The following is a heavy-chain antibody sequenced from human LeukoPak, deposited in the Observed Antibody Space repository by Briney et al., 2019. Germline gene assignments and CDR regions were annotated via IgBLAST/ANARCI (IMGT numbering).Heavy chain of an antibody. CDR1: GYTFTGYY. D-gene: IGHD1-26*01. J-gene: IGHJ4*02. V-gene: IGHV1-2*02. Sequence: GHSMKVSCKASGYTFTGYYMHWVRQAPGQGLEWMGWINPNSGGTNYAQKFQGRVTMTTDTSISTAYLDLSSLRSDDTAVYYCATDSSGSYYNYWGQGTLVTVSS. CDR2: INPNSGGT. CDR3: ATDSSGSYYNY.